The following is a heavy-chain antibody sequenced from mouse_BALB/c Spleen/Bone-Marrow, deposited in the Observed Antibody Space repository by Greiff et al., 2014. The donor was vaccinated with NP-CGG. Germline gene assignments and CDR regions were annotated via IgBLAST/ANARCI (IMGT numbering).Heavy chain of an antibody. CDR1: GFTFSTYG. Sequence: EVMLVESGGDLVKPGGFLKLSCAASGFTFSTYGMSWVRQTPDKRLEWVATISSGGGYTYYPDSVKGRFTISRDNAKNTLYLQMSSLKSEDTAMYYCTRQGNWDHYAMGYWGQGTSVPFSS. J-gene: IGHJ4*01. CDR2: ISSGGGYT. V-gene: IGHV5-6*02. CDR3: TRQGNWDHYAMGY. D-gene: IGHD4-1*01.